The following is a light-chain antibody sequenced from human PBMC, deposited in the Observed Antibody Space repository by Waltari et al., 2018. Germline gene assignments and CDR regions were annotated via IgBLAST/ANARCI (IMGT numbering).Light chain of an antibody. J-gene: IGKJ1*01. V-gene: IGKV3-11*01. CDR3: QQCNNSPPT. CDR2: DAS. CDR1: QSVSSQ. Sequence: IVLTQSPATLSFSPGEGATPPCRASQSVSSQLVWYQQKRGQAPRLLIYDASNRATGIPARFSGSGSGTDFTLTISSLEPEDFAVYYCQQCNNSPPTFGQGTKVEIK.